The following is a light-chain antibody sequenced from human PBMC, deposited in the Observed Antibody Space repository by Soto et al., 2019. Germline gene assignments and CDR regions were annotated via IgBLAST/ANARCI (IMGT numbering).Light chain of an antibody. V-gene: IGKV1-33*01. J-gene: IGKJ4*01. Sequence: DIQMTQSPSSLSASVGDRVTITCQASQAISNYLNWYQQKPGKAPKLLIYDASNLETGVPSRFSGSGSGTDFTFTISSPQPEDIATYYCQQYDNLPLTFGGGTKVEIK. CDR3: QQYDNLPLT. CDR2: DAS. CDR1: QAISNY.